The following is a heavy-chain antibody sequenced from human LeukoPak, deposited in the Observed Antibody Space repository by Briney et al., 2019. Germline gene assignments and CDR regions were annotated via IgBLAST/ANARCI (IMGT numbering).Heavy chain of an antibody. Sequence: GSLRLSCAASGFTFSSYSMNWVRQAPGKGLEWVSSISSSSSYIYYADSVKGRFTISRDNAKNSLYLQMNSLRAEDTAVYYCARGITYGGNSNWFDPWGQGTLVTVSS. CDR3: ARGITYGGNSNWFDP. V-gene: IGHV3-21*01. D-gene: IGHD4-23*01. CDR2: ISSSSSYI. CDR1: GFTFSSYS. J-gene: IGHJ5*02.